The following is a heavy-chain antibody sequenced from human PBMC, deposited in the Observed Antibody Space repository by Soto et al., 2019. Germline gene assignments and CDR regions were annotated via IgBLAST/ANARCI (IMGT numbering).Heavy chain of an antibody. V-gene: IGHV4-61*08. Sequence: QVQLQESGPGLVKPSETLSLTCTVSGDSVSSGAYYWSWIRQPPGKGLEWIGYIYHSGTTNYNPSLKSRVTISPDTSNNQFSLKLTSVTAADTAVYYCARSDYGDYRHQHWGQGTLVTVSS. CDR1: GDSVSSGAYY. J-gene: IGHJ1*01. CDR3: ARSDYGDYRHQH. D-gene: IGHD4-17*01. CDR2: IYHSGTT.